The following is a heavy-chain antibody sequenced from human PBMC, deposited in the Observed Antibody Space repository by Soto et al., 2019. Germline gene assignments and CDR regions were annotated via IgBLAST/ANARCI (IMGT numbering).Heavy chain of an antibody. Sequence: VKVSCKASGGSFGNSAINWVRQTPGQGLEWLGGFIPVYRTLNYAQKFQGRVTITADESTGTAYMTLSSLASDDTAVYYCATGVIWIGYFTVDSWGQGARVTVSS. J-gene: IGHJ4*02. CDR2: FIPVYRTL. V-gene: IGHV1-69*01. D-gene: IGHD3-3*01. CDR1: GGSFGNSA. CDR3: ATGVIWIGYFTVDS.